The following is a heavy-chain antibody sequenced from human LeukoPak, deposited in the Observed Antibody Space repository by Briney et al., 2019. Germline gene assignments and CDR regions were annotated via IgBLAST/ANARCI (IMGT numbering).Heavy chain of an antibody. Sequence: SETLSLTCAVYGGSFSGYYWSWIRQHPGKGLEWIGYIYYSGSTYYNPSLKSRVTISVVTSKNQFSLKLSSVTAADTAVYYCARVGGGTEYYYYGMDVWGQGTTVTVSS. D-gene: IGHD1-1*01. CDR1: GGSFSGYY. J-gene: IGHJ6*02. CDR3: ARVGGGTEYYYYGMDV. CDR2: IYYSGST. V-gene: IGHV4-31*11.